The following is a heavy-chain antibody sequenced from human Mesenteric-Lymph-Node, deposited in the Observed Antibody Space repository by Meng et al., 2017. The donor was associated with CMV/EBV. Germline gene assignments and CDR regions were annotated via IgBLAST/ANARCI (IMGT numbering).Heavy chain of an antibody. CDR2: TGQEGREI. Sequence: GESLKISCVVSGFTFSKYWMSWVRQAPGKGPEWLANTGQEGREIYYVDSVKGRFSISRDNAKNSLYLEMNSLRAEDTAVYYCARDKEVGPTKFDLWGQGTLVTVSS. CDR3: ARDKEVGPTKFDL. V-gene: IGHV3-7*01. CDR1: GFTFSKYW. J-gene: IGHJ5*02. D-gene: IGHD1-26*01.